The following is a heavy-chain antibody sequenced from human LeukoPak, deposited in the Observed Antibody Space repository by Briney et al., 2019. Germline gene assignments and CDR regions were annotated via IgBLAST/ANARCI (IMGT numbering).Heavy chain of an antibody. Sequence: GGSVRLSCAASGFTFSSYSMNWVCQAPGKGLEWVSSISSSSSYIYYADSVKGRFTISRDNAKNSLYLQMNSLRAEDTAVYYCATDLYSSGPFAYWGQGTRLTVSS. CDR2: ISSSSSYI. V-gene: IGHV3-21*01. D-gene: IGHD6-19*01. CDR1: GFTFSSYS. CDR3: ATDLYSSGPFAY. J-gene: IGHJ4*02.